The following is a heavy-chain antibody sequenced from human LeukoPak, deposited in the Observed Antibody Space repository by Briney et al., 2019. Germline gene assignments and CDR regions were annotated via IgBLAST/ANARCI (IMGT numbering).Heavy chain of an antibody. J-gene: IGHJ1*01. D-gene: IGHD2-2*01. Sequence: GESLKISCKGSGYSFTSYWIGWVRQMPGKGLEWMGIIYPGDSDTRYSPSFQGQVTISADKSISTAYLQWSSLKASDTAMYYCARSLGYCSSTSSPFQHWGQGTLVTVSS. CDR2: IYPGDSDT. CDR3: ARSLGYCSSTSSPFQH. V-gene: IGHV5-51*01. CDR1: GYSFTSYW.